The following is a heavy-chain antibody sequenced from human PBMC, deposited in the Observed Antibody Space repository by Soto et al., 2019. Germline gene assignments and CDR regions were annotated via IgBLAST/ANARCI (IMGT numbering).Heavy chain of an antibody. D-gene: IGHD6-19*01. Sequence: ASVKVSCKASGYTFTGYYMHWVRQAPGHGLEWMGWINPNSGGTNYAQKFQGWVTMTRDTSISTAYMELSRLRSDDTAVYYCARGLEGIAVAGAYDAFDIWGQGTMVTVSS. CDR1: GYTFTGYY. V-gene: IGHV1-2*04. CDR3: ARGLEGIAVAGAYDAFDI. CDR2: INPNSGGT. J-gene: IGHJ3*02.